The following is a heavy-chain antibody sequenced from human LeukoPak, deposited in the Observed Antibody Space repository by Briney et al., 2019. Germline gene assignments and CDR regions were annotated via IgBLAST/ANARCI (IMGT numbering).Heavy chain of an antibody. D-gene: IGHD5-12*01. V-gene: IGHV1-8*03. Sequence: ASVKVSRKASGYTFTISDINWFRQAPGQGPEWMGWINPNSGNTGYAQKFQGRVSISRDTSISTAYMELSSLRSEDTAVYYCARHKVAYFDLWGRGTLVTVSS. J-gene: IGHJ2*01. CDR1: GYTFTISD. CDR2: INPNSGNT. CDR3: ARHKVAYFDL.